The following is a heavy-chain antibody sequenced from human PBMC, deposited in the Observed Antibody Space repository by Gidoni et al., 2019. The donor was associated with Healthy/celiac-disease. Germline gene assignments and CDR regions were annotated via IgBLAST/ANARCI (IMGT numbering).Heavy chain of an antibody. V-gene: IGHV1-3*01. CDR2: INAGNGNT. CDR1: GYTFTSYA. D-gene: IGHD1-26*01. CDR3: ARSIVGATSLGY. J-gene: IGHJ4*02. Sequence: QLQLVQSGAEVTKPGASVKGSCQASGYTFTSYAMHWVRQAPGQRLEWMGWINAGNGNTKYSQKFQGRVTITRETSASTAYMELSSLRSEDTAVYYCARSIVGATSLGYWGQGTLVTVSS.